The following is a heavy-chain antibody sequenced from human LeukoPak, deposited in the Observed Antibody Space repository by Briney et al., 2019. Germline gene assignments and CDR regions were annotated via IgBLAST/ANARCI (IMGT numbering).Heavy chain of an antibody. CDR3: AKDLSFSTTSLDY. J-gene: IGHJ4*02. CDR2: ISNDGSNK. V-gene: IGHV3-30*18. Sequence: GGSLRLSCEASGFTLSSFGMHWVRQAPGKGLEWVAVISNDGSNKYYADSVKGRFTISRDNSKNTLYLQMNSLRAEDTAVYYCAKDLSFSTTSLDYWGEGTLVTVSS. D-gene: IGHD6-6*01. CDR1: GFTLSSFG.